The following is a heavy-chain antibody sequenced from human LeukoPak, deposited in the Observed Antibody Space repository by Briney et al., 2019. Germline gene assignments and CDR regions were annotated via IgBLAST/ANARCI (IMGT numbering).Heavy chain of an antibody. J-gene: IGHJ4*02. Sequence: PGGPLSLPCARSGFTFNSHVMRWARQAPGKGLEWVSAFISSGGSTYYPHSGQGHFTLSRDNYKNTLYLQMDSLRAEDTAVYYCAKDSMVRAYYWGQGTLVTVSS. V-gene: IGHV3-23*01. D-gene: IGHD3-10*01. CDR3: AKDSMVRAYY. CDR2: FISSGGST. CDR1: GFTFNSHV.